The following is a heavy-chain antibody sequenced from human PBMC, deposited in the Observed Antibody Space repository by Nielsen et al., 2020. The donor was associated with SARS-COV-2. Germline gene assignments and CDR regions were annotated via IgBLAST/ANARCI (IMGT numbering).Heavy chain of an antibody. CDR3: AREGTGYSNGWFSDY. CDR2: INAGNGNT. Sequence: ASVKVSCKASGYVFASYAIRWVRQAPGQRLEWMGWINAGNGNTKYSQKFEGRVTITRDTSASTAYMELSSLTSEDTAVYFCAREGTGYSNGWFSDYWGQGTLVTVSS. CDR1: GYVFASYA. D-gene: IGHD6-19*01. J-gene: IGHJ4*02. V-gene: IGHV1-3*01.